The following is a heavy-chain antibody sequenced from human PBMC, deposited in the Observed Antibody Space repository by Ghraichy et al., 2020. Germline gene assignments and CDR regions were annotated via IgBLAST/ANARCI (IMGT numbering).Heavy chain of an antibody. CDR2: IWYVGSNK. Sequence: GGSLRLSCAASGFTFSSYGMHWVRQAPGKGLERVAVIWYVGSNKYYADSVKGRFTISRDNSKNTLYLQMNSLRAEDTAVYYSARWSLVGDARMGYFDYWGQGTLVTVSS. CDR3: ARWSLVGDARMGYFDY. CDR1: GFTFSSYG. J-gene: IGHJ4*02. D-gene: IGHD1-26*01. V-gene: IGHV3-33*01.